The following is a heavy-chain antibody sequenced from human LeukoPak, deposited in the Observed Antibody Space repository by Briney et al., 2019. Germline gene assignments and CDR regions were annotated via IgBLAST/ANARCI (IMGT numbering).Heavy chain of an antibody. CDR2: IYPGDSDT. Sequence: GESLKISCKGSGYSFTSYWIGWVRQMPGKGLEWMGIIYPGDSDTRYSPSFQGQVTISADKSISTAYLQWSSLKASDTAVYYCARQSDYSYYFFDYWGQGTLVTVSS. CDR3: ARQSDYSYYFFDY. V-gene: IGHV5-51*01. CDR1: GYSFTSYW. J-gene: IGHJ4*02. D-gene: IGHD4-17*01.